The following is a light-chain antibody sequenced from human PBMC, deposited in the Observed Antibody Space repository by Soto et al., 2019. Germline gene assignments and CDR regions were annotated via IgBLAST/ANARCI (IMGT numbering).Light chain of an antibody. CDR1: QSVSNNY. CDR3: QQYGSSGT. V-gene: IGKV3-20*01. Sequence: EIVLAQSTGTLSLSRGERATRCSRASQSVSNNYLAWYQQKPGQAPRLLIYGASNRATGIPDRFSGSGSGTDFTLSIRRLEPEDFAVYYCQQYGSSGTFGQGTKVDI. J-gene: IGKJ1*01. CDR2: GAS.